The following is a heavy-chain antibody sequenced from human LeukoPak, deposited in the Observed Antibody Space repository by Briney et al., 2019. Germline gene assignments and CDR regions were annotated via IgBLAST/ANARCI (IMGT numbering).Heavy chain of an antibody. J-gene: IGHJ4*02. D-gene: IGHD6-13*01. V-gene: IGHV1-2*02. Sequence: GASVKVSCKASGYTFTGYYIHWVRQAPGQGLEWMGWVNPHSGGTNFAQGFRGRVTLTRDTSVTTAYMELNRLQSDDTAIYYCARTDNKYDSRLLFNWGQGTQIIVSS. CDR3: ARTDNKYDSRLLFN. CDR2: VNPHSGGT. CDR1: GYTFTGYY.